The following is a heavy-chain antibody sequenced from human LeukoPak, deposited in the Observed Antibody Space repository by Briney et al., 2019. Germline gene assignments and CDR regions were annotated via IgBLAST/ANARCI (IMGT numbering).Heavy chain of an antibody. V-gene: IGHV3-30*18. CDR2: ISYDGSNK. D-gene: IGHD3-22*01. J-gene: IGHJ4*02. Sequence: GGSLRLSCAASGFTFSSYGMHWVRQAPGKGLEWVAVISYDGSNKYYADSVKGRFTISRDNSKNTLYLQMNSLRAEDTAVYYCAKDLQYYYDSSGYYHYWGQGTLVTVSS. CDR1: GFTFSSYG. CDR3: AKDLQYYYDSSGYYHY.